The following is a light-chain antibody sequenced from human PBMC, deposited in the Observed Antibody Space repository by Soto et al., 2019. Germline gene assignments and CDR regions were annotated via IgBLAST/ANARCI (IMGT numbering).Light chain of an antibody. V-gene: IGKV1-39*01. CDR3: QQSYNTPPT. CDR1: QSIISY. Sequence: IQVTQPPSPLSASVGDTVTITCRASQSIISYLHWYQQKPGKAPKVLIYRASSLQSGVPSRFSGSGSGTDFTLTISSLQPEDFATYYCQQSYNTPPTFGQGTKVDI. J-gene: IGKJ1*01. CDR2: RAS.